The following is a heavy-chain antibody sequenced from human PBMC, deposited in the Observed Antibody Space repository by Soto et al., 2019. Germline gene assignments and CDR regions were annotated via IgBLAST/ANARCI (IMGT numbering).Heavy chain of an antibody. J-gene: IGHJ6*02. CDR2: IYYSGST. D-gene: IGHD1-26*01. CDR1: GGPISSGGYY. CDR3: ARDIGVPSWLAPDFYYYYGIDV. Sequence: SETLSLSCTVSGGPISSGGYYWSWIRQHPGKGLEWIGYIYYSGSTYYNPSLKSRVTISVDTSKNQFSLKLSSVTAADTAVYYCARDIGVPSWLAPDFYYYYGIDVWAQGNTVTVSS. V-gene: IGHV4-31*03.